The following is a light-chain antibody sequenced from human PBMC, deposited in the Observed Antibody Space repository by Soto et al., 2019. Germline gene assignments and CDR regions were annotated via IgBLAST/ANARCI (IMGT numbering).Light chain of an antibody. CDR3: QQYDSYST. Sequence: IKMNHFPSTLSASVGDRVTTTCRASQSIRSWLAWYQQKPGKAPNLLIYKASSLPSGVPSRFSGSGYGTEFTLTISSLQHDDIATYCCQQYDSYSTFGGGTKVDI. CDR2: KAS. J-gene: IGKJ4*01. CDR1: QSIRSW. V-gene: IGKV1-5*03.